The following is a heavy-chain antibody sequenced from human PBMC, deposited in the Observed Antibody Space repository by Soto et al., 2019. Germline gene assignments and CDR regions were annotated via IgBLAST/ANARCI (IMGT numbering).Heavy chain of an antibody. CDR3: ATEFSRTLRGRY. V-gene: IGHV1-69*06. D-gene: IGHD2-2*01. CDR2: IIPVSATA. CDR1: GDTFVMYA. Sequence: PVKTSSKASGDTFVMYAITWVRQAPGQGLEWMGGIIPVSATANYAQKFQGRVTISSNKSTNTSYMELSSLSPEDTAVYYGATEFSRTLRGRYWGQGALVT. J-gene: IGHJ4*02.